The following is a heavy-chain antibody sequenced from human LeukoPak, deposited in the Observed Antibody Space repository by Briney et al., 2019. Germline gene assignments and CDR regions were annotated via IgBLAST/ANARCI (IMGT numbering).Heavy chain of an antibody. CDR2: INHNGNVN. Sequence: GGSLRLSCTASGFTFSNAWMSWVRQAPGKGLEWVASINHNGNVNYYVDSVKGRFTISRGNAKNSLYLQMSNLRAEDTAVYFCARGGGLDVWGQGATVTVSS. CDR1: GFTFSNAW. CDR3: ARGGGLDV. D-gene: IGHD3-16*01. J-gene: IGHJ6*02. V-gene: IGHV3-7*03.